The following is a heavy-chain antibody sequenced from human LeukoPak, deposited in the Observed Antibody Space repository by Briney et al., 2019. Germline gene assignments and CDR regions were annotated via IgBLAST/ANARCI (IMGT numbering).Heavy chain of an antibody. CDR2: IYSGGST. D-gene: IGHD2-15*01. Sequence: GGSLRLSCAASGFTVSSNYMSWVRQAPGKGLEWVSVIYSGGSTYYADSVKGRFTISRDNSKNTLYLQMNSLRAEDTAVYYCARVTDCSGGSCYHFDYWGQGTLVTVSS. CDR1: GFTVSSNY. CDR3: ARVTDCSGGSCYHFDY. V-gene: IGHV3-66*01. J-gene: IGHJ4*02.